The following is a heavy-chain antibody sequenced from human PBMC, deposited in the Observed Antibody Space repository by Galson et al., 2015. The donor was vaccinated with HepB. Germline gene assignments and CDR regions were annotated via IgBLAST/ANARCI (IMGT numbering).Heavy chain of an antibody. V-gene: IGHV4-59*08. D-gene: IGHD3-10*01. Sequence: SETLSLTCSVSGGSISPYYWSWIRQSPGKGLEWIGYVKNTGSTSYNPSLKSRITISVDTSNNQFSLKLTSVTAADTAVYYCARVRGVGGLQPGYYFDYWGQGTLVAVSS. J-gene: IGHJ4*02. CDR2: VKNTGST. CDR1: GGSISPYY. CDR3: ARVRGVGGLQPGYYFDY.